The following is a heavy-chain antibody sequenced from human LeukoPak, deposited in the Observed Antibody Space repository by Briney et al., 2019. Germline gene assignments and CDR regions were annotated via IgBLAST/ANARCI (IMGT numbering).Heavy chain of an antibody. D-gene: IGHD3-16*01. CDR3: ARDGLGGPTITFNYYYGMDV. Sequence: SETLSLTCTVSGGSISSYYWSWIRQPAGKGLEWIGRIYTSGSTNYNPSPKSRVTMSVDTSKNQFSLKLSSVTAADTAVYYCARDGLGGPTITFNYYYGMDVWAKGPRSPSP. CDR2: IYTSGST. CDR1: GGSISSYY. J-gene: IGHJ6*02. V-gene: IGHV4-4*07.